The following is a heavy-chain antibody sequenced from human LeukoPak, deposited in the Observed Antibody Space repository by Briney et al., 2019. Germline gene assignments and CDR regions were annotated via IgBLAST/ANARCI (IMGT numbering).Heavy chain of an antibody. CDR3: ARSPTKRVTEDY. J-gene: IGHJ4*02. V-gene: IGHV4-4*07. CDR2: IYTSGST. D-gene: IGHD5-18*01. CDR1: GNSFGDYY. Sequence: SETLSLTCTVSGNSFGDYYWSWIRQPAGKGLEWIGRIYTSGSTTYNPSLKSRVTMSVDTSKSQFSLNLMSVTAADTAVYYCARSPTKRVTEDYWGQGTLVTVSS.